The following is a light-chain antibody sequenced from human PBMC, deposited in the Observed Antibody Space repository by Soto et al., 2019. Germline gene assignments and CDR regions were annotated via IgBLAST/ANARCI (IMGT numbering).Light chain of an antibody. CDR3: QQYYSSPET. J-gene: IGKJ2*01. Sequence: EVVMTQSPATVSVSPGERATLSCRASQSVSSNLAWYQQKPGQAPRLLIYGASTRATGTPARFSGSGSGTEFTLTISSLQSEDFAVYYCQQYYSSPETFGQGTKLEIK. V-gene: IGKV3-15*01. CDR2: GAS. CDR1: QSVSSN.